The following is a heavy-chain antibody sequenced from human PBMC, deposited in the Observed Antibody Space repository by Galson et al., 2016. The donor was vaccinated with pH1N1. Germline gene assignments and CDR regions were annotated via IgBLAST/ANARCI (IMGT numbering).Heavy chain of an antibody. D-gene: IGHD6-13*01. V-gene: IGHV5-51*03. CDR1: GYIFTTYW. J-gene: IGHJ5*02. CDR2: ISPGDSDI. Sequence: QSGAEVKKPGESLKISCKGSGYIFTTYWIGWVRQKPGKGLEWMGIISPGDSDIRYSPSFQGHVTISVDKSISTAYLQWSSLKASDTAMYYCARRAGVAAAGAFDLWGQGTLLIVSS. CDR3: ARRAGVAAAGAFDL.